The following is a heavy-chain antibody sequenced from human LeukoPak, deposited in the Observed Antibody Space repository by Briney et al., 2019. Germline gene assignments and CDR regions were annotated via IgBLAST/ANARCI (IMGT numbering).Heavy chain of an antibody. CDR3: ARTSWFGVDY. J-gene: IGHJ4*02. CDR2: IDPSDSYT. CDR1: GPSFTSYW. Sequence: GASLKISCQGSGPSFTSYWISWVRQLPGKGLEWMGRIDPSDSYTNYSPSFQGHVTISADKSISTAYLQWSSLTASDTAMYYCARTSWFGVDYWGQGTLVTVSS. D-gene: IGHD3-10*01. V-gene: IGHV5-10-1*01.